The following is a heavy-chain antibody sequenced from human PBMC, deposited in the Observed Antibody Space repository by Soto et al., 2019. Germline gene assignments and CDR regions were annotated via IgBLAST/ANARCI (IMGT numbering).Heavy chain of an antibody. CDR3: ARGERKVNWRPYFDT. D-gene: IGHD1-26*01. Sequence: ETLSLTCTVSGDSLSLYYWSWIRLSPGKGLEWIGYIYSTGSSNQNPSLRDRVAVSADASKNQFYLTLSSMTAADTAVYYCARGERKVNWRPYFDTWGQGIQVTVSS. V-gene: IGHV4-59*01. J-gene: IGHJ5*02. CDR1: GDSLSLYY. CDR2: IYSTGSS.